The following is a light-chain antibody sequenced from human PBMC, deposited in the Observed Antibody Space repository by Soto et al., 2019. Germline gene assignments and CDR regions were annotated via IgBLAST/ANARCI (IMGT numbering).Light chain of an antibody. V-gene: IGLV2-23*01. J-gene: IGLJ1*01. CDR3: FSYAGSSIYV. Sequence: QSVLAQPASVSGSPGQSITISCTGTSSDVGSYNLASWYQQHPGKAPKLMIYEGSKRPSGVSNRFSGSKSGNTASLTISGLQAEDEADYYCFSYAGSSIYVFGTGTKVTVL. CDR1: SSDVGSYNL. CDR2: EGS.